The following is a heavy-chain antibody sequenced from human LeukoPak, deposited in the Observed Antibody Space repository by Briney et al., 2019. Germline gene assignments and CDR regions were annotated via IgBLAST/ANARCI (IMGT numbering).Heavy chain of an antibody. CDR3: ARDYYDSSGYYLMLDY. V-gene: IGHV1-2*02. J-gene: IGHJ4*02. CDR2: INPNSGGT. Sequence: GASVTVSCMASGYTFTGYYMHWVRQAPGQGLEWMGWINPNSGGTNYAQKFQGRVTMTRDTSISTAYMELSRLGSDDTAVYYCARDYYDSSGYYLMLDYWGQGTLVTVSS. D-gene: IGHD3-22*01. CDR1: GYTFTGYY.